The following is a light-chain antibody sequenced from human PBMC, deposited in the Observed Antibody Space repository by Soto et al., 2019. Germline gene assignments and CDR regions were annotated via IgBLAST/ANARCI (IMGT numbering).Light chain of an antibody. Sequence: IQITQSPSTLSASGGDRVIITCRASQSISSWLAWYQQKPGKAPKLLIYKASSLESGVPSRFSGSGSGTEFTLTISSLQPDDFATYYCQQYNSYLYTFGQGTRLEI. V-gene: IGKV1-5*03. J-gene: IGKJ5*01. CDR1: QSISSW. CDR3: QQYNSYLYT. CDR2: KAS.